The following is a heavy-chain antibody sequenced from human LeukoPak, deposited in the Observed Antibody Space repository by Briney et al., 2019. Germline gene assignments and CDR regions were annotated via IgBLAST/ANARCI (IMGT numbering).Heavy chain of an antibody. V-gene: IGHV1-2*02. CDR1: GYTFTDYY. D-gene: IGHD1-26*01. CDR3: ARGPVGATTTEYFQH. J-gene: IGHJ1*01. CDR2: VSSHSGGT. Sequence: ASVKVSCRASGYTFTDYYMHWVRQAPGQGLEWMGWVSSHSGGTNFAQKFQGRLTLTRDTSISTAYMELSRLTSDDTAVFYCARGPVGATTTEYFQHWGQGTLVTVSS.